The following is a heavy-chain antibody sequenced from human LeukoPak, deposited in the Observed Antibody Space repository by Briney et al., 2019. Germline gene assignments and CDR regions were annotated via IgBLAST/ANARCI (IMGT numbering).Heavy chain of an antibody. J-gene: IGHJ5*02. Sequence: PGXXLRLSCAASGFTFSSYSMNWVRQAPGKGLEWVSSISSSSSYIYYADSVKGRFTISRDNAKNSLYLQMNSLRAEDTAVYYCARDPSTYYYDSSGYYNWFDPWGQGTLVTVSS. V-gene: IGHV3-21*01. CDR1: GFTFSSYS. CDR3: ARDPSTYYYDSSGYYNWFDP. D-gene: IGHD3-22*01. CDR2: ISSSSSYI.